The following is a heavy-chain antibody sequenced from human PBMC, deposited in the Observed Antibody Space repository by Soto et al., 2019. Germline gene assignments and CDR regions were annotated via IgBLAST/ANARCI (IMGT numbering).Heavy chain of an antibody. Sequence: GGSLRLSCAASGFTFSSYAMIWVRQAPGKGLEWVSAISGSGGSTYYADSVKGRFTISRDNSKNTLYLQMNSLRAEDTAVYYCAKGPSSRSSTSLDAFAIRGQGTLDTVSS. D-gene: IGHD2-2*01. J-gene: IGHJ3*02. CDR1: GFTFSSYA. CDR3: AKGPSSRSSTSLDAFAI. CDR2: ISGSGGST. V-gene: IGHV3-23*01.